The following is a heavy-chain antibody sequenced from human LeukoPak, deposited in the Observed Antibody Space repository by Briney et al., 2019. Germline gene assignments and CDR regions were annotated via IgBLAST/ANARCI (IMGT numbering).Heavy chain of an antibody. D-gene: IGHD6-19*01. V-gene: IGHV4-34*01. CDR3: ARRGGYSSGWGFDY. Sequence: SETLSLTCAVYGGSFSDYDWSWIRQPPGKGLEWIGEISHSGTTNCDPSLKSRVTISVDTSKNQFSLKLSSVTAADTAVYYCARRGGYSSGWGFDYWGQGTLVTVSS. CDR1: GGSFSDYD. CDR2: ISHSGTT. J-gene: IGHJ4*02.